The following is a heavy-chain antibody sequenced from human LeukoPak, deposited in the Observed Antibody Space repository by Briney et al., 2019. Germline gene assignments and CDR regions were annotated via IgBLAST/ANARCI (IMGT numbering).Heavy chain of an antibody. J-gene: IGHJ4*02. CDR1: GFTFSNYA. D-gene: IGHD5-24*01. CDR2: ISLSGGST. Sequence: PGGSLRLSCAASGFTFSNYAMSWVRQAPGKGLEWVSLISLSGGSTYYADSVKGRFTISRDNSKNTLYLQMNSLRAEDTAVYYCSKARPSGDDNGWSQGTLVTVSS. CDR3: SKARPSGDDNG. V-gene: IGHV3-23*01.